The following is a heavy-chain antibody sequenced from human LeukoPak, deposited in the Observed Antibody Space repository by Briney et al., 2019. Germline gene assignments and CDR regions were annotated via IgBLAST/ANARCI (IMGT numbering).Heavy chain of an antibody. CDR1: GFTFSSYS. D-gene: IGHD3-22*01. Sequence: GGSLRLSCAASGFTFSSYSMNWVRQAPGKGLEWVSYISSSSSTIYYADSVKGRFTISRDNAKNSLYLQMNSLRAEDTAVYYCAREPPQFYYYDSSGYYDYWGQGTLVTVSS. J-gene: IGHJ4*02. CDR3: AREPPQFYYYDSSGYYDY. V-gene: IGHV3-48*04. CDR2: ISSSSSTI.